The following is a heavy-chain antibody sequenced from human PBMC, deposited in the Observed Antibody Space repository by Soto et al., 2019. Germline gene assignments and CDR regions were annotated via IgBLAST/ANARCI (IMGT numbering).Heavy chain of an antibody. CDR1: GYSFTSYW. D-gene: IGHD2-15*01. J-gene: IGHJ3*02. V-gene: IGHV5-51*01. CDR3: ARSLSPGGGYDVFDS. CDR2: IYPGDSDT. Sequence: GESLKISCKASGYSFTSYWIAWVRQMPGKGLEWMGTIYPGDSDTRYSPSFQGQVTISADKSISTAYLQWSSLKASDTAMYYCARSLSPGGGYDVFDSWGQRTMVTVSS.